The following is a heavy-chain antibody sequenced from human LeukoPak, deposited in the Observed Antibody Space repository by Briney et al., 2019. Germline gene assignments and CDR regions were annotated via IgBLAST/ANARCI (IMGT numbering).Heavy chain of an antibody. Sequence: SETLSLTCTVSGGSISSYYWNWIRQPPGEGLEWIGYIYYTGSSNYNPSLKSRVTISLDTSKNQFSLQLSSVTAADTAVYYCVRRVVVVTADDKSDAFDVWGQGTVVTVSS. V-gene: IGHV4-59*01. CDR3: VRRVVVVTADDKSDAFDV. CDR2: IYYTGSS. CDR1: GGSISSYY. D-gene: IGHD2-21*02. J-gene: IGHJ3*01.